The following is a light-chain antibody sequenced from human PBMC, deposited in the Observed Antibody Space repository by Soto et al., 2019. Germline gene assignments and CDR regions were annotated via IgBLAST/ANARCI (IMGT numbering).Light chain of an antibody. CDR3: QQYYSLYT. CDR1: QSVLHSSNNKNY. V-gene: IGKV4-1*01. CDR2: WAS. Sequence: DIVMTQSPDSLAVSLGERATINCKSSQSVLHSSNNKNYLAWYQQKPGQPPKLLIYWASTRESGVPDRFSGSGSGKDFTLTISSLQAEDVAVYYCQQYYSLYTFGQGTKLEIK. J-gene: IGKJ2*01.